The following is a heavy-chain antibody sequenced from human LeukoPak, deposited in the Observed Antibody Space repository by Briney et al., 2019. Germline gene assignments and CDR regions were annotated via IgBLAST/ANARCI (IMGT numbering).Heavy chain of an antibody. Sequence: KPSGNLSLTCTVPRGSLSSSNYYWGWVRQPPRKGLGWIGSIYYSGSTYYNPSLKSRVTISVDTSKNQFSLKLSSVTAADTAVYYCARVAGTSYYYYYGMHGRRRGTTVTVSS. CDR2: IYYSGST. D-gene: IGHD3/OR15-3a*01. J-gene: IGHJ6*02. V-gene: IGHV4-39*01. CDR3: ARVAGTSYYYYYGMHG. CDR1: RGSLSSSNYY.